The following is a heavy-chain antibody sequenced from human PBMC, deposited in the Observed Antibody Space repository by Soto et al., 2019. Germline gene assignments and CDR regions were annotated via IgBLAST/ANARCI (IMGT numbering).Heavy chain of an antibody. CDR1: GYTFTSYG. CDR3: ASSPVGITMVRGVIPYYYYGMDV. Sequence: ASVKVSCKASGYTFTSYGISWVRQAPGQGLEWMGWISAYNGNTNYAQKLQGRVTMTTDTSTSTAYMELRRLRSDDTAVYYCASSPVGITMVRGVIPYYYYGMDVWGQGTTVTVSS. J-gene: IGHJ6*02. D-gene: IGHD3-10*01. V-gene: IGHV1-18*04. CDR2: ISAYNGNT.